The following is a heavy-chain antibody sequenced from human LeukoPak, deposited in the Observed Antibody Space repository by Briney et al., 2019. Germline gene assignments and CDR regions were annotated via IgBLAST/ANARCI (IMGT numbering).Heavy chain of an antibody. CDR3: ARIAGSYYDPTGYYSGAFDY. V-gene: IGHV3-64*04. D-gene: IGHD3-9*01. CDR1: GFTFSSYA. Sequence: GGSLRLSCSASGFTFSSYAMHWVRQAPGKGLEYVSAISSNGGSTYYADAAKGRFTISRDNSRNTVYLQMNSLRSEDTAVYYCARIAGSYYDPTGYYSGAFDYWGQGIKVIVSP. J-gene: IGHJ4*02. CDR2: ISSNGGST.